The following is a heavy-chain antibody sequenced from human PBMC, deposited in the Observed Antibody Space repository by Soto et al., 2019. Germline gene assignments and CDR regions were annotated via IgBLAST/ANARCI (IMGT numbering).Heavy chain of an antibody. CDR3: ARAPAFIVVVPAARHYYMDV. Sequence: PSETLSLTCTVSGGSISTDHYHWTWIRQTPGKGLEWIGYIHYSGSIHFNPSLQSRVSMSVDTSKNLFSLKLSSVTAADTAVYYCARAPAFIVVVPAARHYYMDVWGKGTTVTVSS. J-gene: IGHJ6*03. V-gene: IGHV4-30-4*01. CDR1: GGSISTDHYH. CDR2: IHYSGSI. D-gene: IGHD2-2*01.